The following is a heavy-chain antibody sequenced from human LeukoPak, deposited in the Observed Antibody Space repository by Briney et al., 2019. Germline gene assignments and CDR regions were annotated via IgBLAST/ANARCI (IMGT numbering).Heavy chain of an antibody. Sequence: GASVKVSCKASGYTFTSYDINWVRQATGQGLEWMGWTNPNSGNTGYAQKFQGRVTMTRNTSISTAYMELSSLRSEDTAVYYCARSLDQDDAFDIWGQGTMVTVSS. V-gene: IGHV1-8*01. CDR3: ARSLDQDDAFDI. CDR2: TNPNSGNT. CDR1: GYTFTSYD. J-gene: IGHJ3*02.